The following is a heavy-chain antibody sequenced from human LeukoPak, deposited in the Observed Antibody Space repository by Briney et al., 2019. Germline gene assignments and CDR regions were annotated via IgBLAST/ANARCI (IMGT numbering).Heavy chain of an antibody. CDR1: GFTFSSYW. CDR2: IKQDGSEK. J-gene: IGHJ4*02. Sequence: GGSLRLSCAASGFTFSSYWMTWVRQAPGKGLEWVANIKQDGSEKYYVDSVKGRFTMSRDNAKNALYLQMNSQRAEDTAVYYCARAGYDFWSGSEGTFEYWGQGTLVTVSS. V-gene: IGHV3-7*01. CDR3: ARAGYDFWSGSEGTFEY. D-gene: IGHD3-3*01.